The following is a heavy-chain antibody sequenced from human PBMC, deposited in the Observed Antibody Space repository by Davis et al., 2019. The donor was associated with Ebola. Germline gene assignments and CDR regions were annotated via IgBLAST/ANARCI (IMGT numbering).Heavy chain of an antibody. CDR1: GFTFSSYA. CDR3: VKNVEMAN. CDR2: ISGSGGST. Sequence: GESLKISCAASGFTFSSYAMSWVRQAPGKGLEWVSAISGSGGSTYYADSVKGRFTISRDNSKNTLYLQMSSLRAEDTAVYYCVKNVEMANWGQGTLVTVSS. V-gene: IGHV3-23*01. D-gene: IGHD5-24*01. J-gene: IGHJ4*02.